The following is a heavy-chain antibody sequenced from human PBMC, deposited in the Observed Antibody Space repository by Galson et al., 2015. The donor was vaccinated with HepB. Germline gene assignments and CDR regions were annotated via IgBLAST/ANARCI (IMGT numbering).Heavy chain of an antibody. D-gene: IGHD2-21*02. Sequence: SLRLSCAASGFTFSSYAMHWVRRAPGKGLGWVAVMSYDGSNKYYAPSVNGRFTISRDNSKNTLYLQMNSLSAEDTTVYYCTREFFCGGDRVAWCYYGMDFWGQRTLLTASS. CDR3: TREFFCGGDRVAWCYYGMDF. CDR1: GFTFSSYA. CDR2: MSYDGSNK. V-gene: IGHV3-30-3*01. J-gene: IGHJ6*02.